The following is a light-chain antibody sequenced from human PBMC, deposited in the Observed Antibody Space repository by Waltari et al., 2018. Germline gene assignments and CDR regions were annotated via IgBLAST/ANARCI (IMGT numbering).Light chain of an antibody. CDR1: SSDVGFYNY. V-gene: IGLV2-14*01. J-gene: IGLJ1*01. CDR2: EVS. CDR3: SSYTSSSLYV. Sequence: QSALTQPASVSGSPGPSITISCPGTSSDVGFYNYVSWYQHYPGKAPKLTIYEVSDRPSGVSNRFSGSKSGNTASLTISGLQAEDEADYYCSSYTSSSLYVFGTGTKVTVL.